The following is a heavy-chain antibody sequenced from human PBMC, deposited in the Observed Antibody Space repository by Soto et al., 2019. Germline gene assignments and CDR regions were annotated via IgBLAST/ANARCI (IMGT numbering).Heavy chain of an antibody. D-gene: IGHD6-13*01. CDR3: AKDGTSWHGGGY. V-gene: IGHV3-23*01. J-gene: IGHJ4*02. CDR1: GFTFSSYD. Sequence: EVQLLESGGGLVQPGGSLRLSCAASGFTFSSYDMSWVRQAPGKGLEWFSTTSDSGGTTDYADYVKGRFTISRDNSKNPLYLQMNSLSGEDTAVYYCAKDGTSWHGGGYWGQGTLVTVSS. CDR2: TSDSGGTT.